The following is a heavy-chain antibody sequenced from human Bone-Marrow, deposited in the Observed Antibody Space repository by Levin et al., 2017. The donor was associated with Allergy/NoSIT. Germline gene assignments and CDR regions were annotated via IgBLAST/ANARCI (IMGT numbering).Heavy chain of an antibody. Sequence: GGSLRLSCAASGFTFSSYSMNWVRQAPGKGLEWVSYISSSSSTIYYADSVKGRFTISRDNAKNSLYLQMNSLRAEDTAVYYCASFPSARITMVRGAYWGQGTLVTVSS. CDR2: ISSSSSTI. V-gene: IGHV3-48*01. J-gene: IGHJ4*02. CDR1: GFTFSSYS. D-gene: IGHD3-10*01. CDR3: ASFPSARITMVRGAY.